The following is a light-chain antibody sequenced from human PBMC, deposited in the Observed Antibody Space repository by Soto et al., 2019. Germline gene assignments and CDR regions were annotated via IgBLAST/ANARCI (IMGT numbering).Light chain of an antibody. CDR1: QSVSSSY. Sequence: EIVLTQSPGTLSLSPGERATLSCRASQSVSSSYLAWYQQKPGQAPRLLIYGASRRATGIPDRFSGSGSGTAFTLTISRLEPEDFAVYYCQKYGSSPPITFGQGTRLEIK. CDR3: QKYGSSPPIT. V-gene: IGKV3-20*01. J-gene: IGKJ5*01. CDR2: GAS.